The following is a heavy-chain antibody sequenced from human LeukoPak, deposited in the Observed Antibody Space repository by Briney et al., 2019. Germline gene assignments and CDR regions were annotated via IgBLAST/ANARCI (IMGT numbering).Heavy chain of an antibody. CDR2: IYYSGAI. CDR1: GDSISSYY. Sequence: SETLSLTCTVSGDSISSYYWSWIRQPPGKGLEWIGYIYYSGAINYNPSLKSRVTISVDTSKNQFSLKLSSVTAADTAVYYCARRLTQYDCFDPWGQGILVTVSS. J-gene: IGHJ5*02. D-gene: IGHD2-2*01. CDR3: ARRLTQYDCFDP. V-gene: IGHV4-59*01.